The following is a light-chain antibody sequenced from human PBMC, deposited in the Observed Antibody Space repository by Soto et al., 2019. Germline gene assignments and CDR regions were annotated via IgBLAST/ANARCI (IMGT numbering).Light chain of an antibody. V-gene: IGLV7-43*01. CDR2: STD. J-gene: IGLJ2*01. CDR1: TGAVTSYNY. Sequence: QTVVTQEPSLTVSPGGTVTLTCAASTGAVTSYNYPNWIQQNPGQAPMGLIHSTDKKHSWTPARFSGSLLGGKAALTLSGVQPEDEADYYCLLYSGRAQVFGGGTKVTVL. CDR3: LLYSGRAQV.